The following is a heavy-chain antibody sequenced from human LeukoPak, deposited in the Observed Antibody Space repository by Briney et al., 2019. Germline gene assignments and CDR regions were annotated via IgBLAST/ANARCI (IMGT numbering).Heavy chain of an antibody. V-gene: IGHV3-49*03. CDR1: GFTFGDYA. J-gene: IGHJ3*02. CDR3: TRRPSDTAMVGRDAFDI. Sequence: GGSLRLSCTASGFTFGDYAMSWFRQAPGKGLEWVGFIRSKAYGGTTEYAASVKGRFTISRDDSKSIAYLQMNSLKTEDTAVYYCTRRPSDTAMVGRDAFDIWGQGTMVTVSS. D-gene: IGHD5-18*01. CDR2: IRSKAYGGTT.